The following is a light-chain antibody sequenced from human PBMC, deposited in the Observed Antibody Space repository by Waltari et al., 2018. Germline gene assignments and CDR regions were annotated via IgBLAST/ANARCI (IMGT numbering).Light chain of an antibody. CDR1: QDANIY. Sequence: EIVLTQSPATLSLSPGEGATLSCRASQDANIYLAWYQQRPGQTPRLLIYDASNRATGIPARFSGSGSGTDFTLTISSLEPEDFAVYYCQQRRYWPMTFGQGTRLEIK. V-gene: IGKV3-11*01. CDR2: DAS. CDR3: QQRRYWPMT. J-gene: IGKJ5*01.